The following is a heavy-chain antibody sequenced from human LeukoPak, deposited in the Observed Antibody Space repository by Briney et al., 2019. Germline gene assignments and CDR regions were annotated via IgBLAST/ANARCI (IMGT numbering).Heavy chain of an antibody. Sequence: PGGSLRLSCAASGFTFSSYGMHWVRQAPGKGLEWVAVISYDGSNKYYADSVKGRFTISRDNSKNTLYLQMNSLRAEDTAVYYCAKDGHYDILTGYYSVDYWGQGTLVTVSS. V-gene: IGHV3-30*18. J-gene: IGHJ4*02. CDR1: GFTFSSYG. D-gene: IGHD3-9*01. CDR2: ISYDGSNK. CDR3: AKDGHYDILTGYYSVDY.